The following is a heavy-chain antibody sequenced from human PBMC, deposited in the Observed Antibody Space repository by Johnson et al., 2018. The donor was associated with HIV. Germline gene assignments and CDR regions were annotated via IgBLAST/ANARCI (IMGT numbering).Heavy chain of an antibody. V-gene: IGHV3-20*04. D-gene: IGHD2-15*01. CDR1: GFAFDDYG. CDR2: INWNGGST. CDR3: ARYLTEKTPNAFDI. Sequence: MQLVESGGGVVRPGGSLRLSCAASGFAFDDYGISWVRQAPGKGLDWVSGINWNGGSTGYAGSVKGRFTISRDNDKNSLYLQMDSLRAEDTAVYYCARYLTEKTPNAFDIWGQGTMVTVSS. J-gene: IGHJ3*02.